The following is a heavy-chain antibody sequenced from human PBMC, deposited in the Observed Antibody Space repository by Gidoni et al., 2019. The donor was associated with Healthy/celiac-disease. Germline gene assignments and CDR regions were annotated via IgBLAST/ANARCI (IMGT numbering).Heavy chain of an antibody. Sequence: QVQLQESGPGLVKPSETLALTCTVPGGSISSYYWSWIRQPPGKGLEWIGYIYYSGSTNYNPSLKSRVTISVDTSKNQFSLKLSSVTAADTAVYYCATKYSSSSADYWGQGTLVTVSS. D-gene: IGHD6-6*01. J-gene: IGHJ4*02. CDR2: IYYSGST. CDR3: ATKYSSSSADY. V-gene: IGHV4-59*01. CDR1: GGSISSYY.